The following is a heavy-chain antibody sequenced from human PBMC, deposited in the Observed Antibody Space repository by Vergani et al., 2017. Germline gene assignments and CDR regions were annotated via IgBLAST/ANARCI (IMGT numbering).Heavy chain of an antibody. CDR2: INHSGST. J-gene: IGHJ4*02. D-gene: IGHD6-19*01. CDR1: GGSFSGYY. V-gene: IGHV4-34*01. CDR3: ARTHPQWLPDY. Sequence: QVQLQQWGAGLLKPSETLSLTCAVYGGSFSGYYWSWIRQPPGKGLEWIGEINHSGSTNYNPSLKSRVTISVDTSKNQFSLKLSSVTAADTAVYYCARTHPQWLPDYWGQGTLVTVSS.